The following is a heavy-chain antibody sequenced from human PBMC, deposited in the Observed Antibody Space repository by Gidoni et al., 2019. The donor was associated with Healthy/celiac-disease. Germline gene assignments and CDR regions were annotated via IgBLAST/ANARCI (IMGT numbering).Heavy chain of an antibody. D-gene: IGHD1-26*01. V-gene: IGHV4-34*01. CDR2: INHSGST. J-gene: IGHJ5*02. CDR3: ATGGSYNWFDP. Sequence: QVQLQQWGAGLLKPSETLSLTCAFYGGSFSGYYWSWIRQPPGKGLEWIGEINHSGSTNYNPSLKSRVTISVDTSKNQFSLKLSSVTAADTAVYYCATGGSYNWFDPWGQGTLVTVSS. CDR1: GGSFSGYY.